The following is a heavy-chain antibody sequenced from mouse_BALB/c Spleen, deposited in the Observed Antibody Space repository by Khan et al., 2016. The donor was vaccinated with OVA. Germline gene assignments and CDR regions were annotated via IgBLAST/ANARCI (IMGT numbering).Heavy chain of an antibody. J-gene: IGHJ3*01. D-gene: IGHD2-1*01. CDR3: ARSNYGTFAY. Sequence: EVELVESGGGLVKPGGSLKLSCAASGFTFSSFSMSWVRQTPEKRLEWVATISSGGDNTFYSDRVKGRFTISRDNAKNNLSLQMSSLRSEDTALYYCARSNYGTFAYWGQGTLVTVSA. V-gene: IGHV5-9*03. CDR1: GFTFSSFS. CDR2: ISSGGDNT.